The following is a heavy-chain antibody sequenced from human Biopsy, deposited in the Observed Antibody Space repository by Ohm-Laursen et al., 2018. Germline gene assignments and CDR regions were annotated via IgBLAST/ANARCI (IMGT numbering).Heavy chain of an antibody. Sequence: SVKVSCKASGGTFSKYGISWVRQAPGQGLEWMGGILHIFHTTSYAQKFQGRITITADEFPRTAYMELSSLRSEDTAVYYCARGVSGTPYHNYGLDVWGQGTTVTVSS. CDR2: ILHIFHTT. V-gene: IGHV1-69*13. CDR3: ARGVSGTPYHNYGLDV. CDR1: GGTFSKYG. D-gene: IGHD3-10*01. J-gene: IGHJ6*02.